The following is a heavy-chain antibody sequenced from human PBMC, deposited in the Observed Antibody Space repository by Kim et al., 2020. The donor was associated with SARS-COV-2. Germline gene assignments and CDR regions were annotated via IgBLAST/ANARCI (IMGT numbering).Heavy chain of an antibody. V-gene: IGHV3-30*04. CDR3: ARSARGGYGSPVWFDP. CDR2: ISYDGSNK. J-gene: IGHJ5*02. Sequence: GGSLRLSCAASGFTFSSYAMHWVRQAPGKGLEWVAGISYDGSNKYYADSVKGRFTISRDNSKNTLYLQMNSLRAEDTAVYYCARSARGGYGSPVWFDPWGQGTLVTVSS. CDR1: GFTFSSYA. D-gene: IGHD3-10*01.